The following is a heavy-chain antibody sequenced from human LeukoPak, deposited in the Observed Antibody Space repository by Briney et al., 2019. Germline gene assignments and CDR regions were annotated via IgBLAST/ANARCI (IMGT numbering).Heavy chain of an antibody. CDR3: AKDTGSGRKYCSSTSCYSTSNFDY. CDR2: ISGDGGST. D-gene: IGHD2-2*01. J-gene: IGHJ4*02. CDR1: GFTFDDYA. Sequence: PGGSLRLSCAASGFTFDDYAMHWVRQAPGKGLEWVSLISGDGGSTYYADSVKGRFTISRDNSKNSLYLQMNSLRTEDTALYYCAKDTGSGRKYCSSTSCYSTSNFDYWGQGTLVTVSS. V-gene: IGHV3-43*02.